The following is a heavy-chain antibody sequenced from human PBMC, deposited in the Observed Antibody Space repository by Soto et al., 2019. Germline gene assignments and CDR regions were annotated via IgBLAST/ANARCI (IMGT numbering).Heavy chain of an antibody. CDR3: ARLPYGYSYGPTCYFDY. J-gene: IGHJ4*02. D-gene: IGHD5-18*01. V-gene: IGHV4-34*01. CDR1: GGSFSGYY. Sequence: PSETLSLTCAVYGGSFSGYYWSWIRQPPGKGLEWIGEINHSGSTNYNPSLKSRVTISVDTSKNQFSLKLSSVTAADTAVYYCARLPYGYSYGPTCYFDYWGQGTLVTVSS. CDR2: INHSGST.